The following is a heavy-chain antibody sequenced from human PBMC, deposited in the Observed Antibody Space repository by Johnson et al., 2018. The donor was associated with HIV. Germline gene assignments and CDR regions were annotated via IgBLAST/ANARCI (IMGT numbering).Heavy chain of an antibody. CDR2: IRSKAYGGTT. CDR3: ARGRQYSDSSIDIFDV. Sequence: VQVVESGGGVVQPGRFLRLSCAASGFTFSSYALHWVRQAPGKGLEWVGFIRSKAYGGTTEYAASVKGRFTISRDDSKSIAYLQMNSLKTEDTAVYYCARGRQYSDSSIDIFDVWGQGTMVTVSS. CDR1: GFTFSSYA. V-gene: IGHV3-49*04. D-gene: IGHD6-6*01. J-gene: IGHJ3*01.